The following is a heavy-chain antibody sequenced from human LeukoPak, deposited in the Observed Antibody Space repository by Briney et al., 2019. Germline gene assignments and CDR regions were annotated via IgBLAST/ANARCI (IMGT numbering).Heavy chain of an antibody. CDR2: INPNSGGT. CDR3: AKNSHGFSSGWLQFNFDY. CDR1: GYTFTGYY. V-gene: IGHV1-2*02. D-gene: IGHD6-19*01. Sequence: GASVKVSCKASGYTFTGYYMHWVRQAPGQGLEWMGWINPNSGGTNYAQKFQGKVTMTTDTSTSIAYMELRSLRSDDSAAYYCAKNSHGFSSGWLQFNFDYWGQGTLVTVSS. J-gene: IGHJ4*02.